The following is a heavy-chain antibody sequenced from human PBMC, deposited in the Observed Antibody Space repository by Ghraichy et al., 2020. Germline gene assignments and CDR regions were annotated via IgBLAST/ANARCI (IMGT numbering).Heavy chain of an antibody. CDR1: GFTFSSYA. CDR2: ISYDGSNK. V-gene: IGHV3-30-3*01. Sequence: GGSLRLSCAASGFTFSSYAMHWVRQAPGKGLEWVAVISYDGSNKYYADSVKGRFTISRDNSKNTLYLQMNSLRAEDTAVYYCARPSFEKSDAFDIWGQGTMVTVSS. J-gene: IGHJ3*02. D-gene: IGHD6-6*01. CDR3: ARPSFEKSDAFDI.